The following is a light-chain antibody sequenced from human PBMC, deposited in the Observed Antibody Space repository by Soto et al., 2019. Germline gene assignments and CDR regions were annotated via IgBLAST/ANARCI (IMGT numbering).Light chain of an antibody. CDR1: SSDVGGYNY. V-gene: IGLV2-8*01. CDR3: SSYAGSNNLVV. Sequence: QSVLTQPPSASGSPGQSVTISCTGTSSDVGGYNYVSWYQQHPGKAPKLMIYEVSKRPSGVPDRFSGSKSGNTASLTVSGLLAEDEADYYCSSYAGSNNLVVFGGGTKLTVL. CDR2: EVS. J-gene: IGLJ2*01.